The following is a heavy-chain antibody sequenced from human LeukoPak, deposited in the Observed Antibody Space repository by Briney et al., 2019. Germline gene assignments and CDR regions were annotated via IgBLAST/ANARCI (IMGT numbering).Heavy chain of an antibody. CDR3: AREGRTSGYGDDY. CDR2: ISSSISYI. D-gene: IGHD5-12*01. Sequence: GGTLRLSCAASGFTFSSYSMNGVRQAPGKGVECVSGISSSISYIYYADSVTGRFTISRDDAKNSLSLQMNSLRAEDTAVYYCAREGRTSGYGDDYWGQGTLVTVSS. J-gene: IGHJ4*02. CDR1: GFTFSSYS. V-gene: IGHV3-21*01.